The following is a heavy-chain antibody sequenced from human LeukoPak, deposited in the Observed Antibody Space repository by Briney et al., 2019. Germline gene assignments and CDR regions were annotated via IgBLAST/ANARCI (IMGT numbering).Heavy chain of an antibody. CDR3: ARAQRGYSYGYPQYYFDY. D-gene: IGHD5-18*01. CDR1: GGSISSYY. V-gene: IGHV4-59*01. CDR2: IYYSGST. J-gene: IGHJ4*02. Sequence: SETLSLTCTVSGGSISSYYWSWIRQPPGKGLEWIGYIYYSGSTNYNPSLKSRVTISVDTSKNQFSLKLSSVTAADTAVYYCARAQRGYSYGYPQYYFDYWGQGTLVTVSS.